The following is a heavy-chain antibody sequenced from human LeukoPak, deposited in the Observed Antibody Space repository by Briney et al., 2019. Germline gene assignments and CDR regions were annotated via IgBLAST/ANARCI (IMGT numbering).Heavy chain of an antibody. CDR2: IDWDDDK. J-gene: IGHJ4*02. CDR1: GFSLSTSGMC. V-gene: IGHV2-70*11. CDR3: ARILCYYDSSGGYYFDY. Sequence: ESGPTLVNPTQTLTLTCTFSGFSLSTSGMCVSWIRQPPGKALEWLARIDWDDDKYYSTSLKTRLTISKDTSKNQVVLTMTNMDPVDTATYYCARILCYYDSSGGYYFDYWGQGTLVTVSS. D-gene: IGHD3-22*01.